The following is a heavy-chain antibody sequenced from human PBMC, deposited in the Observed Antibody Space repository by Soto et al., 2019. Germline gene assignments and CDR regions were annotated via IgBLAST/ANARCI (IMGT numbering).Heavy chain of an antibody. CDR2: VSYSGST. CDR3: ARQGYYDLLSGYYLFDY. D-gene: IGHD3-3*01. J-gene: IGHJ4*02. V-gene: IGHV4-59*08. Sequence: QVQLQESGPGLVKPSETLFVTCTVSGGSTDSLYWSWVRQPPGKGLEWIGYVSYSGSTTYNPSLKSRVIVSIDPSKNQFSLKLTSVTAADTAVYYCARQGYYDLLSGYYLFDYWGQGSWSPSPQ. CDR1: GGSTDSLY.